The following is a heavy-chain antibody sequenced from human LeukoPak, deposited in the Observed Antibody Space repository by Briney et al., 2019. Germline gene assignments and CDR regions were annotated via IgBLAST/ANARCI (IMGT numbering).Heavy chain of an antibody. CDR2: ITYNGNKK. D-gene: IGHD3-3*02. V-gene: IGHV3-30*18. CDR3: VKGYGYHLWGGGYQYPMDI. Sequence: PGRSLRLSCTASGFTFSSYGMHWVRQAPGKGLEWVAGITYNGNKKYYVDSVKGRFTTSRDNSKNTLYLEINSLRAEDTAVFYCVKGYGYHLWGGGYQYPMDIWGQGTTVTVSS. CDR1: GFTFSSYG. J-gene: IGHJ6*02.